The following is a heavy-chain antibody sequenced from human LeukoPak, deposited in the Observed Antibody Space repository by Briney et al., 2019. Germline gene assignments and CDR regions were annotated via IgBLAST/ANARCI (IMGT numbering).Heavy chain of an antibody. CDR1: GFSLGTSGMS. CDR3: ARTIVGATTPSYYFDY. Sequence: SGPALVKPTQTLTLTCTFSGFSLGTSGMSVSWLRQPPGKALEWLARIDWDDDKYYRTSLKTRLTISKDTSKNQVVLTMTNMDPVGTATYYCARTIVGATTPSYYFDYWGQGTLVTVSS. CDR2: IDWDDDK. D-gene: IGHD1-26*01. J-gene: IGHJ4*02. V-gene: IGHV2-70*11.